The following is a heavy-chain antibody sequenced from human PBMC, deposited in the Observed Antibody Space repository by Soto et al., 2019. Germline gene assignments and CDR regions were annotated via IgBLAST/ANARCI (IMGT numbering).Heavy chain of an antibody. Sequence: QVQLQESGPGLVKPSETLSLTCTVSGGSISSYYWSWIRQPPGKGLEWIGYIYYSGSTNYNPSLKSRVTISVDTSKNQFSLKLSSVTAADTAVYYCARGGADYSNYIYYYYYYYMDVWGKGTTVTVSS. CDR2: IYYSGST. CDR1: GGSISSYY. V-gene: IGHV4-59*01. D-gene: IGHD4-4*01. CDR3: ARGGADYSNYIYYYYYYYMDV. J-gene: IGHJ6*03.